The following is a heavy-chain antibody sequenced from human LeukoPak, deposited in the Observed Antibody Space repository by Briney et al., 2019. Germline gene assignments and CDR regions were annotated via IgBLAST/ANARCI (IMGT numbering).Heavy chain of an antibody. D-gene: IGHD1-26*01. V-gene: IGHV1-2*02. CDR2: INPKSGGT. J-gene: IGHJ4*02. CDR3: AREGGSGSYSYHFDF. Sequence: ASVKVSCKASGYTFNVYFIHWARQAPGRGPEWMGWINPKSGGTNSAQIFQGRVTMTWDTSISTAYMELSSLISEDTAVYYCAREGGSGSYSYHFDFWGQGAPLTVSS. CDR1: GYTFNVYF.